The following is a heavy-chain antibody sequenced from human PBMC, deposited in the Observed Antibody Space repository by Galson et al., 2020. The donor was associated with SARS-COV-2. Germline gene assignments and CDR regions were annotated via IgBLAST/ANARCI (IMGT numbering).Heavy chain of an antibody. CDR3: ARDVDTAMVILDY. CDR1: GFTFSSYG. CDR2: IWYDGSNK. V-gene: IGHV3-33*01. Sequence: GGSLRLSCAASGFTFSSYGMHWVRQAPGKGLEWVAVIWYDGSNKYYADSVKGRFTISRDNSKNTLYLQMNSLRAEDTAVYYCARDVDTAMVILDYWGQGTLVTVSS. D-gene: IGHD5-18*01. J-gene: IGHJ4*02.